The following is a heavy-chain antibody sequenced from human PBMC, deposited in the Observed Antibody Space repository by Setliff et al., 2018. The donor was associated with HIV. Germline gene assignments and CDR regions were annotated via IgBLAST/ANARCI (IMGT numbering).Heavy chain of an antibody. J-gene: IGHJ5*02. D-gene: IGHD3-3*01. V-gene: IGHV4-39*02. CDR2: IYYSGST. CDR1: GGSISSSSYY. CDR3: AREEDYNFWSGYDWFDP. Sequence: SETLSLTCTVSGGSISSSSYYWGWIRQPPGKGLEWIGSIYYSGSTYYNPSLKSRVTISVDTSKNQFSLKLSSVTAADTAVYYCAREEDYNFWSGYDWFDPWGQGTLVTVSS.